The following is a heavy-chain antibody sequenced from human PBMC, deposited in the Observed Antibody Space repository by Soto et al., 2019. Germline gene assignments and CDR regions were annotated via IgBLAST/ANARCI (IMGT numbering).Heavy chain of an antibody. V-gene: IGHV3-30*04. CDR1: GFTFSSYA. Sequence: PGGSLRLSCAASGFTFSSYAMHWVRQTPGKGLEWVAVISYDGSNKYYADSVKGRFTISRDNSKNTLYLQMNSLRAEDTAVYYCAKDAIAAPTENLGVRTTYYYYYGMDVWGQGTTVTVSS. D-gene: IGHD6-6*01. CDR2: ISYDGSNK. J-gene: IGHJ6*02. CDR3: AKDAIAAPTENLGVRTTYYYYYGMDV.